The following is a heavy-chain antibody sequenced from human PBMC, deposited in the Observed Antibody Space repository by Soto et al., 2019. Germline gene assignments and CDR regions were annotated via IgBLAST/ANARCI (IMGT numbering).Heavy chain of an antibody. V-gene: IGHV3-49*03. D-gene: IGHD4-17*01. CDR1: GFTFADYT. J-gene: IGHJ4*02. CDR2: IRNKAYGGTT. Sequence: GGSLRLSCTASGFTFADYTLSWFRQAPGKGLEWLGFIRNKAYGGTTEYAASVKGRFTISRDDSKNTLYLQMNSLRAGDTAVYYCAKAVIRMKYGDYRYYFDYWGQGTLVTVSS. CDR3: AKAVIRMKYGDYRYYFDY.